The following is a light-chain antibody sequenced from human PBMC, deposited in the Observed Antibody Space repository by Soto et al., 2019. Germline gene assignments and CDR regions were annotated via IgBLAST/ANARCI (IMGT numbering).Light chain of an antibody. Sequence: EIVMTQSPATLPVSPGERATLSCRASQSVSSNVAWYQQKPGQAPRLLIYDASTRDPGIPARFSGSGSGTEFTLTISSLQSEDFAVYYCQQYSAWWTFGQGTTVESK. J-gene: IGKJ1*01. CDR3: QQYSAWWT. CDR1: QSVSSN. V-gene: IGKV3-15*01. CDR2: DAS.